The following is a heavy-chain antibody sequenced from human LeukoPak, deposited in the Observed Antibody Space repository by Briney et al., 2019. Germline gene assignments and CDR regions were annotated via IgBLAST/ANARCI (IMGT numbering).Heavy chain of an antibody. J-gene: IGHJ4*02. CDR1: GFSVGANF. CDR2: IYSGGAT. V-gene: IGHV3-66*01. Sequence: PGGSLRLSCAASGFSVGANFMSWVRQAPGKGLEWLSVIYSGGATYYADSVKGRFTISRDILKNTPFLQMNSLRAEDTAVYYCARDRGYYDRSGYFYDSNWGQGTLVTVSS. D-gene: IGHD3-22*01. CDR3: ARDRGYYDRSGYFYDSN.